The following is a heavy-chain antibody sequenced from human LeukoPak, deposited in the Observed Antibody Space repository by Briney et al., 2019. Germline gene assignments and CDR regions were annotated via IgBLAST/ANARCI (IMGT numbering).Heavy chain of an antibody. CDR2: INPNSGGT. CDR1: GYTFTGYY. J-gene: IGHJ6*02. Sequence: GASVKVSCKASGYTFTGYYMHWVRQAPGQGLEWMGWINPNSGGTNYAQKFQGRVTMTRDTSISTAYMELSRLRSDDTAVYYCAGDPYCGGDCYSYGMDVWGQGTTVTVSS. V-gene: IGHV1-2*02. D-gene: IGHD2-21*01. CDR3: AGDPYCGGDCYSYGMDV.